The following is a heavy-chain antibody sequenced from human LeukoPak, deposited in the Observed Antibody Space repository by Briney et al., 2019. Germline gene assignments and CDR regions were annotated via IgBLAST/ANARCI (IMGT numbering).Heavy chain of an antibody. CDR1: GFTFSSYA. Sequence: GGSLRLSCAAHGFTFSSYAMHSVRQAPGKGLGWVAVISYDGRNKYYADSVKGRFTIYRDNSKNKLHLQRNGLRAEGTAVYYCARAAGYGEPPLSFQHWGQGTLVTVSS. CDR3: ARAAGYGEPPLSFQH. CDR2: ISYDGRNK. D-gene: IGHD4-17*01. V-gene: IGHV3-30*04. J-gene: IGHJ1*01.